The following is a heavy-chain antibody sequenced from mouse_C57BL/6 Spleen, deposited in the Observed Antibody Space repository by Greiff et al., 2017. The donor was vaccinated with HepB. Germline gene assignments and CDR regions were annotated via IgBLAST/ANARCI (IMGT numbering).Heavy chain of an antibody. CDR2: ISYDGSN. CDR3: AERGITTRPYWYFDV. J-gene: IGHJ1*03. V-gene: IGHV3-6*01. CDR1: GYSITSGYY. D-gene: IGHD1-1*01. Sequence: EVQLQESGPGLVKPSQSLSLTCSVTGYSITSGYYWNWIRQFPGNKLEWMGYISYDGSNNYNPSLKNRISITRDTSKNQCFLKLNSVTPEDTATYYCAERGITTRPYWYFDVWGTGTTVTVSS.